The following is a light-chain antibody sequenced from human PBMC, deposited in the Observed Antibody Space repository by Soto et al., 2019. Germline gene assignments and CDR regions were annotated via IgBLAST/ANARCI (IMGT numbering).Light chain of an antibody. Sequence: QSALTQPPSASGSPGQSVTISCTGTSIDVGGYNYVSWYQQHPGKAPKLMIYEVSKRPSGVPDRFSGSKSGNTASLTVSGLQAEDEADYYCSSYAGSTRDVFGTGTRSPS. CDR3: SSYAGSTRDV. J-gene: IGLJ1*01. V-gene: IGLV2-8*01. CDR1: SIDVGGYNY. CDR2: EVS.